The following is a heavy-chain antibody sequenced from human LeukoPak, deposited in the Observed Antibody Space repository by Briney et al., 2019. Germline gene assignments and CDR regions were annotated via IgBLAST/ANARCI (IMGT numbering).Heavy chain of an antibody. Sequence: PGGSLRLSCAASGFTFSSYWMHWVRQAPGKGLVRVSRINSDGSSTSYADSVKGRFTISRDNAKNTLYLQMNSLRAEDTAVYYCARDGLDYGMDVWGQGTTVTVSS. CDR3: ARDGLDYGMDV. CDR2: INSDGSST. D-gene: IGHD2-2*03. V-gene: IGHV3-74*01. J-gene: IGHJ6*02. CDR1: GFTFSSYW.